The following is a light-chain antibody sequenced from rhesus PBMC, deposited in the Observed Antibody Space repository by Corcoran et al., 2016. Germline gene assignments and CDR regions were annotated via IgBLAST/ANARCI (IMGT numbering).Light chain of an antibody. J-gene: IGLJ1*01. CDR3: SSYASSSTYI. CDR2: EVT. CDR1: SSDIGGYNR. V-gene: IGLV2-13*03. Sequence: QAVPTQSPSMSRSPGQSVTISCTGTSSDIGGYNRVSWYQQYPGKAPKLMIYEVTKRPSGVSDRFSASKSGNTASLTISGLQPEDEADYYCSSYASSSTYIFGAGTRLTVL.